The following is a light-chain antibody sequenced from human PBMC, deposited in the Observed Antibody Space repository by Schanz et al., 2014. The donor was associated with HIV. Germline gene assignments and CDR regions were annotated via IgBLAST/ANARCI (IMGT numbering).Light chain of an antibody. CDR1: IGHSSYA. J-gene: IGLJ2*01. V-gene: IGLV4-69*01. CDR2: LNSDGSH. Sequence: QSVLTQSPSASASLGASVKLTCTLSIGHSSYAIAWHQQQPEKGPRYLMNLNSDGSHSKGDGIPDRFSGSSSGAERYLTISSLQSEDEADYYCQTWGTGIQVFGGGTKVTVL. CDR3: QTWGTGIQV.